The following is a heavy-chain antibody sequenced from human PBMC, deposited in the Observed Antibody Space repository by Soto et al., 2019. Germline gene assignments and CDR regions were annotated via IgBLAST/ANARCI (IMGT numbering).Heavy chain of an antibody. D-gene: IGHD5-18*01. V-gene: IGHV1-18*01. J-gene: IGHJ6*02. CDR2: ISAYNGNT. Sequence: QVQLVQSGAEVKKPGASVKVSCKASGYTFTSYGISWVRQAPGQGLEWMGWISAYNGNTNYAQKLQGRVTMTTDTSTRTAYMELRSLRSDDPAVYYCARVTVTAHYYYYGMDVRGQGTTVTGSS. CDR1: GYTFTSYG. CDR3: ARVTVTAHYYYYGMDV.